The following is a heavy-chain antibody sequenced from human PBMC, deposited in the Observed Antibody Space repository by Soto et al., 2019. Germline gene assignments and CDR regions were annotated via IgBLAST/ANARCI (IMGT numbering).Heavy chain of an antibody. J-gene: IGHJ4*02. Sequence: PGGSLRLSCSASGFTSGAYAMSWVRLAPGKGLELVGFIRSKAYYGTTEYAASVRGRFTISRDDSRSTAYLQMNSLKSEDTAVYFCTRAPFVVETAPTKFDFWGQGTQVTVSS. V-gene: IGHV3-49*04. CDR1: GFTSGAYA. CDR2: IRSKAYYGTT. D-gene: IGHD2-21*02. CDR3: TRAPFVVETAPTKFDF.